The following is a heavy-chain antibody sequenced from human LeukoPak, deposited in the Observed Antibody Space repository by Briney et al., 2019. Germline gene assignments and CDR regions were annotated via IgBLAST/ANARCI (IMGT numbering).Heavy chain of an antibody. V-gene: IGHV3-9*01. CDR2: ISWNSVRI. CDR1: GFIVSSNS. Sequence: GGSLRLSCTVSGFIVSSNSWSWVRQAPGKGLEWVSGISWNSVRIGYADSVKGRFTISRDNAKKSLYLQMNSLRPDDTAFYYCAKHRASSGWHGSEGLDHWGQGIPVTVSS. J-gene: IGHJ5*02. CDR3: AKHRASSGWHGSEGLDH. D-gene: IGHD3-22*01.